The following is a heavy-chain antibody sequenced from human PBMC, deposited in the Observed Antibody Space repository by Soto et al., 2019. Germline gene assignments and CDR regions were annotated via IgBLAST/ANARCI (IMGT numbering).Heavy chain of an antibody. J-gene: IGHJ5*01. CDR2: INSDGSNT. D-gene: IGHD1-26*01. V-gene: IGHV3-74*01. CDR3: ARDGGGSTWPNNWFES. Sequence: VQLVESGGGLVQPGGALRLSCAASGFALRSSWMHWVRQGPGKGLVRVSRINSDGSNTAYADSVKGRFTISKDHAKNTLYLQMYILRVEDTAVYYCARDGGGSTWPNNWFESWGQGTLVTVSS. CDR1: GFALRSSW.